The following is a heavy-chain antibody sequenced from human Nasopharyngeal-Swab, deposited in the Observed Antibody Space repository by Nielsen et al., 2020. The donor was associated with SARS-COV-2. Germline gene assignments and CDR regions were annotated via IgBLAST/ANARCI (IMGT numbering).Heavy chain of an antibody. J-gene: IGHJ6*02. V-gene: IGHV4-34*01. Sequence: SETLSLTCAVDGWSFSGYYWSWIRQPPGKGLEWIGEINHSGGTRYNPSLKSRVIISVDTSKNQLSLELRSVTAADTGVYFCARLNYDFGGLYGVDVWGQGTTVTVSS. D-gene: IGHD3-3*01. CDR1: GWSFSGYY. CDR2: INHSGGT. CDR3: ARLNYDFGGLYGVDV.